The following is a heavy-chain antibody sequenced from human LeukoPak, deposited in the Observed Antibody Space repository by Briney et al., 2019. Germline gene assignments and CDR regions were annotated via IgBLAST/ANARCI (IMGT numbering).Heavy chain of an antibody. CDR3: ARDLYGDSPFDY. CDR2: IIPIFGTA. D-gene: IGHD4-17*01. Sequence: SVKASCKASGGTFSSYAISWVRQAPGQGLEWMGGIIPIFGTANYAQKFQGRVTITADESTSTAYMELSSLRSEDTAVYYCARDLYGDSPFDYWGQGTLVTVSS. J-gene: IGHJ4*02. V-gene: IGHV1-69*13. CDR1: GGTFSSYA.